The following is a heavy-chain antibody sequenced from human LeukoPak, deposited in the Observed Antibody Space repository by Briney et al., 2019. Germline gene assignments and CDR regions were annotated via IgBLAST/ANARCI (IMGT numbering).Heavy chain of an antibody. CDR1: GGSFSGYY. J-gene: IGHJ5*02. CDR2: INHSGST. V-gene: IGHV4-34*01. D-gene: IGHD3-16*01. Sequence: SETLSLTCAVYGGSFSGYYWSWIRQPPGKGLEWIGEINHSGSTNYNPSLKSRVTISVDTSKNQFSLKLSSVTAADTAVYYCARHYGPWGQRTLVTVSS. CDR3: ARHYGP.